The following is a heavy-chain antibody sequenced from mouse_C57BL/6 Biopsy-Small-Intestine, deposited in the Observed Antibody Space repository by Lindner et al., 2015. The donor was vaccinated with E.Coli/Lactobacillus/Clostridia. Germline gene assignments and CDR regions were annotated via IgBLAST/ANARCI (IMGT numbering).Heavy chain of an antibody. V-gene: IGHV1-84*02. D-gene: IGHD1-1*01. CDR3: ATDKGETTVGWSLDN. J-gene: IGHJ3*01. CDR1: GHTSIGYF. CDR2: INPKRGST. Sequence: SVKVSCKASGHTSIGYFMHWVRQAPGQGLEWMGWINPKRGSTNYEKKFQGRVTMTSDTSVSTVYLELSSLRSEDTATYWCATDKGETTVGWSLDNWGQGTLVTVS.